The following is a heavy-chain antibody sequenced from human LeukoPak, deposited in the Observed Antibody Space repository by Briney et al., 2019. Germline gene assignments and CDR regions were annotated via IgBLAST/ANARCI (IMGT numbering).Heavy chain of an antibody. CDR1: GFTFSSYG. J-gene: IGHJ6*02. CDR2: ITYDGSNK. D-gene: IGHD4-17*01. Sequence: GGSLRLSCAASGFTFSSYGMHWVRQAPGKGLEWVAVITYDGSNKYYADSVKGRFTISRDNSKNTLYLQMNSLRAEDTAVYYCAKAQFPTTVTTLGGYYYYGMDVWGQGTTVTVSS. V-gene: IGHV3-30*18. CDR3: AKAQFPTTVTTLGGYYYYGMDV.